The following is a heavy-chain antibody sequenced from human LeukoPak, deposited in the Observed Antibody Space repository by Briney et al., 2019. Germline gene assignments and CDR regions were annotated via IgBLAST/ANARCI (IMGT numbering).Heavy chain of an antibody. CDR1: GGSISSGDYY. CDR3: ARRAYSYGQGLNSDY. J-gene: IGHJ4*02. CDR2: IYYSGST. Sequence: SQTLSLTCTVSGGSISSGDYYWSWIRQPPRKGLEWIGYIYYSGSTYYNPSLKSRVTISVDTSKNQFSLKLSSVTAADTAVYYCARRAYSYGQGLNSDYWGQGTLVTVSS. V-gene: IGHV4-30-4*08. D-gene: IGHD5-18*01.